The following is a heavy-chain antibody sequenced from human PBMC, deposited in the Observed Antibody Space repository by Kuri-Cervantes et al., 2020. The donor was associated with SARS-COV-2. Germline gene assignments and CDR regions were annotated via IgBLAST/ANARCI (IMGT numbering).Heavy chain of an antibody. Sequence: GESLKISFAASGFTFSSYSMNWVRQAPGKGLEWVSSISSSSSYIYYADSVKGRFTISRDNSKNTLYLQMNSLRAEDTAVYYCAKDVQRDWGQGTLVTVSS. J-gene: IGHJ4*02. CDR1: GFTFSSYS. V-gene: IGHV3-21*04. CDR2: ISSSSSYI. CDR3: AKDVQRD. D-gene: IGHD6-25*01.